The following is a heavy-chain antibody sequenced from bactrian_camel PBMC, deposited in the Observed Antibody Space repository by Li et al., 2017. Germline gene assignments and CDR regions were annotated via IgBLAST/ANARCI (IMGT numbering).Heavy chain of an antibody. CDR3: AADPRPTAGTLLRLGGAY. CDR2: VDSDGSIS. J-gene: IGHJ4*01. Sequence: HVQLVESGGGSVQAGGSLRLSCVASGDTHMRYCMAWFRQPPGKEREGIAGVDSDGSISYSDSVKGRFTVSKDTAKNTLDLQMNKMKPEDTGIYYCAADPRPTAGTLLRLGGAYWGQGTQVTVS. V-gene: IGHV3S6*01. CDR1: GDTHMRYC. D-gene: IGHD3*01.